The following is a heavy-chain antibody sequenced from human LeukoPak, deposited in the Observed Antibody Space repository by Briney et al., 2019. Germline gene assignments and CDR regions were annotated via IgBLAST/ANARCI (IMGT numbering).Heavy chain of an antibody. CDR3: ASQRLLWFGELLSHNREYYFDY. CDR1: GGSISTYS. V-gene: IGHV4-59*12. Sequence: SETLSLTCTVSGGSISTYSWTWIRQPPGKGLEWIGYIYHSGSTYYNPSLKSRVTISVDRSKNQFSLKLSSVTAADTAVYYCASQRLLWFGELLSHNREYYFDYWGQGTLVTVSS. CDR2: IYHSGST. D-gene: IGHD3-10*01. J-gene: IGHJ4*02.